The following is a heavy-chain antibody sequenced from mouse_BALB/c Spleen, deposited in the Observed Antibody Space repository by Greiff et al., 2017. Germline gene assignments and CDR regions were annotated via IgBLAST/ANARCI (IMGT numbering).Heavy chain of an antibody. V-gene: IGHV5-17*02. CDR3: ARGDGYYLAWFAY. J-gene: IGHJ3*01. CDR1: GFTFSSFG. CDR2: ISSGSSTI. Sequence: EVMLVESGGGLVQPGGSRKLSCAASGFTFSSFGMHWVRQAPEKGLEWVAYISSGSSTIYYADTVKGRFTISRDNPKNTLFLQMTSLRSEDTAMYYCARGDGYYLAWFAYWGQGTLVTVSA. D-gene: IGHD2-3*01.